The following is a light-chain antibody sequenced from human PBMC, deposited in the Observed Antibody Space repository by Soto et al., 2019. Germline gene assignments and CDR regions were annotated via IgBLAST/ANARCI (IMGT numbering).Light chain of an antibody. Sequence: EIVSTPSPGTLSLSPGERATLSCRASQTVRSSHLAWYQQKPGQAPRLLIYGASSRATGIPDRFSGSGSGTDFTLTISRLEPEDLALYSCQQYSSSPATFGQGTKVEF. CDR2: GAS. J-gene: IGKJ1*01. V-gene: IGKV3-20*01. CDR1: QTVRSSH. CDR3: QQYSSSPAT.